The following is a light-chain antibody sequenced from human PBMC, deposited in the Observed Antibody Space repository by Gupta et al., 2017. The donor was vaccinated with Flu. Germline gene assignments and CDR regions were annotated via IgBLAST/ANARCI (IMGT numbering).Light chain of an antibody. CDR1: SSDVGTYNY. V-gene: IGLV2-14*01. Sequence: QSALTQPASVSGSPGQSITISCTGTSSDVGTYNYVSWYQQHPGKAPKLMIYEVSNRPSGVSNRFSASKSGNTATLTISGLQAEDEADYYCTSRTSSTALVVFGGGTKLTVL. CDR2: EVS. J-gene: IGLJ2*01. CDR3: TSRTSSTALVV.